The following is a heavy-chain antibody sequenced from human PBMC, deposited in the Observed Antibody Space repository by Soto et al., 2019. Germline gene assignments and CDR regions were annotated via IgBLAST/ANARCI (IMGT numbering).Heavy chain of an antibody. J-gene: IGHJ5*02. CDR2: IFYTGTT. D-gene: IGHD2-21*01. CDR3: ARDTTLCGLALQTGFEP. Sequence: PSDTLSLTCTVSGGSITSGGYYWNWIRQHPGKGLEWIGYIFYTGTTRYNSALQSRVSISVDSTKNHFSLKLTSVTAADTAVYYCARDTTLCGLALQTGFEPWGPGTLVTVAS. CDR1: GGSITSGGYY. V-gene: IGHV4-31*03.